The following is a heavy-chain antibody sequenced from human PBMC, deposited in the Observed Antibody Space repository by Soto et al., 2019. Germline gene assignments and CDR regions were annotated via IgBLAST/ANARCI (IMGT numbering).Heavy chain of an antibody. CDR2: ISSSSIPI. V-gene: IGHV3-48*01. CDR1: GFNFSIYS. J-gene: IGHJ4*02. CDR3: VRPQARSGYSGYDHAY. Sequence: EVQLVESGGALVQPGESLRLSCAASGFNFSIYSMNWVRQAPGKGLEWLSYISSSSIPIYYADSVKGRFTISRDNAKNSQYLQMNSVRADDTAMYYCVRPQARSGYSGYDHAYWGQGTLVTVSS. D-gene: IGHD5-12*01.